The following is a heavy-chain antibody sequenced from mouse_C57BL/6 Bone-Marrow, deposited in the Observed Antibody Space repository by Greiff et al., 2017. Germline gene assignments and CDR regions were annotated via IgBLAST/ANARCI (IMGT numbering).Heavy chain of an antibody. CDR2: IDPSDSYT. CDR3: ARRTYYYGSSPYYFDY. J-gene: IGHJ2*01. Sequence: VKLQQPGAELVMPGASVKLSCKASGYTFTSYWMHWVKQRPGQGLEWIGEIDPSDSYTNYNQKFKGKSTLTVDKSSSTAYMQLSSLTSEDSAVYYCARRTYYYGSSPYYFDYWGQGTTLTVSS. D-gene: IGHD1-1*01. CDR1: GYTFTSYW. V-gene: IGHV1-69*01.